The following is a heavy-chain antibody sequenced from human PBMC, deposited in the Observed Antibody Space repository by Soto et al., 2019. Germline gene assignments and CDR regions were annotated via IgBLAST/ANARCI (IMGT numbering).Heavy chain of an antibody. Sequence: SETLSLTCTVSGCSVISGSYYWSWIRQPPGKGLEWIGYIYYSGSTNYNPSLKSRVTISVDTSKNQFSLKLSSVTAADTAVYYCARVHWFGVYGWFDPWGQGTLVTVSS. CDR1: GCSVISGSYY. D-gene: IGHD3-10*01. V-gene: IGHV4-61*01. CDR2: IYYSGST. J-gene: IGHJ5*02. CDR3: ARVHWFGVYGWFDP.